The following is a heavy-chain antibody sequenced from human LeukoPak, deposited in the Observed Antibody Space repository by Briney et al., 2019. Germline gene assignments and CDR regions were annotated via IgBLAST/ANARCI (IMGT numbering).Heavy chain of an antibody. CDR3: ARGTRGYQFDY. J-gene: IGHJ4*02. D-gene: IGHD5-12*01. CDR1: GFTFSSYS. CDR2: ISSSSSSYI. V-gene: IGHV3-21*01. Sequence: SGGSLRLSCAASGFTFSSYSMSWVRQAPGKGLEWVSSISSSSSSYIYYADSVKGRFTISRDNAKNSLYLQMNSLRAEDTAVYYRARGTRGYQFDYWGQGTLVTVST.